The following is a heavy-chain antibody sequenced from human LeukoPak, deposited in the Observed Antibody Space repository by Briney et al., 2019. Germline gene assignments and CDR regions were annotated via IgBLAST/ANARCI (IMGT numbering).Heavy chain of an antibody. Sequence: GRSLRLSCAASGFTVSSNYMSWVRQAPGKGLEWVSVIYSGGSTYYADSVKGRFTISRDNSKNTLYLQMNSLRAEDTAVYYCARDHPGYSYGYAYWGQGTLVTVSS. CDR2: IYSGGST. CDR3: ARDHPGYSYGYAY. CDR1: GFTVSSNY. J-gene: IGHJ4*02. V-gene: IGHV3-66*02. D-gene: IGHD5-18*01.